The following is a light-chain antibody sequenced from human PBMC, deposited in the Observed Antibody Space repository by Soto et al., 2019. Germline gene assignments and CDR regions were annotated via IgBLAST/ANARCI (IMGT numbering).Light chain of an antibody. Sequence: SYELTQPPSVSVSPGQTASITCSGGKLGDKYACWYQQKPGQSTVLVIYQYSKRPSGIPERFSGSNSGNTATLTIIGTQAMDEANYYCQAWDSSTGVFGTGTKLTVL. CDR3: QAWDSSTGV. CDR2: QYS. J-gene: IGLJ1*01. CDR1: KLGDKY. V-gene: IGLV3-1*01.